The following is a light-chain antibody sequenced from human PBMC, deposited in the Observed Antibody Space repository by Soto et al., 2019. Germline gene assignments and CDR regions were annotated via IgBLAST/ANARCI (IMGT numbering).Light chain of an antibody. CDR2: DVS. Sequence: QSALTQPASVSGSPGQSITISCTGTSSAVGGYNYVSWYQQHPGKAPKLMIYDVSNRPSGVSNRFSGSKSGNTASLTISGLQAEDEADYYCSSYTSSGTWVFGGGTKLTVL. CDR1: SSAVGGYNY. V-gene: IGLV2-14*01. J-gene: IGLJ3*02. CDR3: SSYTSSGTWV.